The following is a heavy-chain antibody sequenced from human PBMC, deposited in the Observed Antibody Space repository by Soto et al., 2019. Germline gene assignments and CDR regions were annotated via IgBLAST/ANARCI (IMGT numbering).Heavy chain of an antibody. CDR1: GGSFSGYY. V-gene: IGHV4-34*01. J-gene: IGHJ6*02. D-gene: IGHD3-3*01. CDR2: INQSGRT. Sequence: QVQLQQWGAGLLKPSETLSLTCAVNGGSFSGYYWTWIRQSPGKGLEWVGEINQSGRTKYNPSLKSRVTMSVDSSKNHFSLQLTSVTAADTAVYYCARNGSYYDFWSGHYSGVGMDVWGQGTTVTVSS. CDR3: ARNGSYYDFWSGHYSGVGMDV.